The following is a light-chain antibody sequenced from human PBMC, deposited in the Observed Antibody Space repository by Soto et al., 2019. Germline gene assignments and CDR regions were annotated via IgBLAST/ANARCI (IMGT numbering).Light chain of an antibody. CDR1: QSISSW. CDR2: KAS. Sequence: DIQMTQSPSTLSAFVGDRVTITCWASQSISSWLAWYQQKPGKAPKLLIYKASSLESGVPSRFSGSGSGTEFTLTISSLQPDDFATYHCQQYNSYPRTFGQGTKVDIK. J-gene: IGKJ1*01. CDR3: QQYNSYPRT. V-gene: IGKV1-5*03.